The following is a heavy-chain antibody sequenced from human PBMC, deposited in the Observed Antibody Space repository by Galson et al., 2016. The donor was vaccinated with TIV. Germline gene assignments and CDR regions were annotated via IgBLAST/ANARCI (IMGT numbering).Heavy chain of an antibody. CDR2: IYYSGNT. D-gene: IGHD4/OR15-4a*01. Sequence: TLSLTCTVSGVSISSTTYYWSWIRQHPGKGLEWIGYIYYSGNTYYNPSLKSLLTISVDTSKNQFSLKLSSVTAADTAVYYCARAKIPGRLWGLSYFDYWGQGTLVTVSS. CDR1: GVSISSTTYY. J-gene: IGHJ4*02. CDR3: ARAKIPGRLWGLSYFDY. V-gene: IGHV4-31*01.